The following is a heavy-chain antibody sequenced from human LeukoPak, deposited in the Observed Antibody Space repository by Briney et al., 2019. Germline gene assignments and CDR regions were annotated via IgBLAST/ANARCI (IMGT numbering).Heavy chain of an antibody. D-gene: IGHD3-10*01. CDR1: GGTFSSYA. CDR2: IIPIFGTA. J-gene: IGHJ4*02. CDR3: ARDSGLWFGELIDY. V-gene: IGHV1-69*05. Sequence: ASVKVSCKASGGTFSSYAISWVRQAPGQGLEWMGGIIPIFGTANYAQKFQGRVTMTTDTSTSTAYMELRSLRSDDTAVYYCARDSGLWFGELIDYWGQGTLVTVSS.